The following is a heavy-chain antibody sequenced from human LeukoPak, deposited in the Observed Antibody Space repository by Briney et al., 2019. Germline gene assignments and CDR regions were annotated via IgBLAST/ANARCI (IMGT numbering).Heavy chain of an antibody. Sequence: PGGSLRLSCAASGFTFSSYAMSWVRQALGKGLEWVSAISGSGGSTYYADSVKGRFTISRDNSKNTLYLQMNSLRAEDTAVYYCAKGRVGTTLNDAFDIWGQGTMVTVSS. CDR1: GFTFSSYA. V-gene: IGHV3-23*01. D-gene: IGHD1-26*01. CDR3: AKGRVGTTLNDAFDI. CDR2: ISGSGGST. J-gene: IGHJ3*02.